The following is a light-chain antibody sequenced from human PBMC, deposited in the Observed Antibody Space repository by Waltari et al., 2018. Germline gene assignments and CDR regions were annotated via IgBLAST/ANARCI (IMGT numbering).Light chain of an antibody. CDR2: GAS. Sequence: EIVLTQSPGTLPMSPGERATLSSRASQSVSSSYLAWYQQKPGQAPRLLIYGASSRATGIPDRFSGSGSGTDFTLTISRLEPEDFAVYYCQQYGSSPPWTFGQGTKVEIK. J-gene: IGKJ1*01. CDR3: QQYGSSPPWT. V-gene: IGKV3-20*01. CDR1: QSVSSSY.